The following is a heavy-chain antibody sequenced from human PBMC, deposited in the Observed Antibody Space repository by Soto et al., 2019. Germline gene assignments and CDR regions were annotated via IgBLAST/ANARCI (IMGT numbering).Heavy chain of an antibody. Sequence: QVQLVQYGAAVNKPGSSVKVSCKASGGTYSSYAISWVRQAPGQGLEWMGGIIHIFGTANYAQKFQGRVTITADESTSTAYMELSSLRSEDTDVYYCARDQVGYSYGPRPYYYYYGMDVWGQGTTVTVSS. D-gene: IGHD5-18*01. CDR2: IIHIFGTA. V-gene: IGHV1-69*01. J-gene: IGHJ6*02. CDR1: GGTYSSYA. CDR3: ARDQVGYSYGPRPYYYYYGMDV.